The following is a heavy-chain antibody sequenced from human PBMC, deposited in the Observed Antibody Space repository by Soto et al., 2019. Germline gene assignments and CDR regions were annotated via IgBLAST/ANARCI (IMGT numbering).Heavy chain of an antibody. D-gene: IGHD3-3*01. Sequence: ASVKVSCKASGYTFTSYDINWVRQATGQGLEWMGWMNPNSGNTGYAQKFQGRVTMTRNTSISTAYMELSSLRSEDTAVYYCARAKYDFWSGQHNWFDPWGQGTLVTVSS. J-gene: IGHJ5*02. CDR3: ARAKYDFWSGQHNWFDP. CDR1: GYTFTSYD. V-gene: IGHV1-8*01. CDR2: MNPNSGNT.